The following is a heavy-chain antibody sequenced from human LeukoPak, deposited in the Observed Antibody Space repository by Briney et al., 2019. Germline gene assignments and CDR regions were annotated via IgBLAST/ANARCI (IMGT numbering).Heavy chain of an antibody. D-gene: IGHD3-10*01. J-gene: IGHJ4*02. CDR2: ISYDGSNK. CDR1: GFTFSSYG. V-gene: IGHV3-30*03. CDR3: AAGYFDY. Sequence: GGSLRLSCAASGFTFSSYGMHWVRQAPGKGLEWVAVISYDGSNKYYADSVKGRFTISRDNSKNTLYLQMNSLRAEDTAVYYCAAGYFDYWGQGTLDTVSS.